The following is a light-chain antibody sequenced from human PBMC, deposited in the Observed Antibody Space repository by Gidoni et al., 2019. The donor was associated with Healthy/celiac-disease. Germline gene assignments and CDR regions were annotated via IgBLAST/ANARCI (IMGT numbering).Light chain of an antibody. CDR3: SSYTSSSTSVV. J-gene: IGLJ2*01. CDR2: AVS. CDR1: SSDVGGYNY. V-gene: IGLV2-14*01. Sequence: QSALTQPASVSGSPGQSITISCTGTSSDVGGYNYVSWYQQHPGKAPTLMIYAVSNRPSGVSNRFSGSKSGNTASLTISGLQAEDEADYYCSSYTSSSTSVVFGGGTKLTVL.